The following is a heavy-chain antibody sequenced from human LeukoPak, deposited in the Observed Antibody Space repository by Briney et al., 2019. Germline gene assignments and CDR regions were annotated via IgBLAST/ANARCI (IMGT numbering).Heavy chain of an antibody. CDR3: ARGRSGYYDSSGHRTDNYYYYYMDV. V-gene: IGHV3-7*01. Sequence: GGSLRLSCAASEFTFSNYWMSWVRQAPGKGLEWVANIKKDGSEKYYVDSVKGRFTISRDNAKNSLYLQMNSLRAEDTAVYYCARGRSGYYDSSGHRTDNYYYYYMDVWGKGTTVTVSS. J-gene: IGHJ6*03. CDR1: EFTFSNYW. D-gene: IGHD3-22*01. CDR2: IKKDGSEK.